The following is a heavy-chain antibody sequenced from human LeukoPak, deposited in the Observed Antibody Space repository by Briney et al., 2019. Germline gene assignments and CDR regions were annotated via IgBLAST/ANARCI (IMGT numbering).Heavy chain of an antibody. CDR2: IWYDGSNK. J-gene: IGHJ4*02. CDR3: ARGASSYYYDSSGYYNY. Sequence: GRSLRLSCAASGFTFSSYGMHWVRQAPGKGLEWVAVIWYDGSNKYYADSVKGRFTISRDNSKNTLYLQMNSLRAEDTAVYYCARGASSYYYDSSGYYNYWGQGTLVTVSS. D-gene: IGHD3-22*01. CDR1: GFTFSSYG. V-gene: IGHV3-33*01.